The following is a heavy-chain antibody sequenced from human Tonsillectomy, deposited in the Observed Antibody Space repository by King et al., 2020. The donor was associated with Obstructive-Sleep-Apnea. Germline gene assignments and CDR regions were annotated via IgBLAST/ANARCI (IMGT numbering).Heavy chain of an antibody. D-gene: IGHD6-6*01. CDR1: GGSFSGYY. V-gene: IGHV4-34*01. Sequence: VQLQQWGAGLLKPSETLSLTCAVDGGSFSGYYLSWIRPPPGKGLDWIGELNHSGSTNYNPSLKSRVTISVDTSNNQFSLKLSSVTAAVTAVYYCALWEHSSSSGGFDYWGQGTLVTVSS. J-gene: IGHJ4*02. CDR3: ALWEHSSSSGGFDY. CDR2: LNHSGST.